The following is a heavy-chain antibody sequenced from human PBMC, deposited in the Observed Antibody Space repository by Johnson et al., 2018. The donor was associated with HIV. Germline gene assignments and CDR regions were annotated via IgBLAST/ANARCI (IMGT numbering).Heavy chain of an antibody. Sequence: VQLVESGGGLAQPGGSLRLSCASSGFTFSSYDMHWVRQGTGEALEWVSAIPTAGDAYYADSVKGRFTISRDNSKNTVSLQMNSPRVEDTAVYYCARDRGGPVRDDAFDIWGQGTMVTVSS. CDR1: GFTFSSYD. D-gene: IGHD3-10*01. CDR2: IPTAGDA. V-gene: IGHV3-13*01. J-gene: IGHJ3*02. CDR3: ARDRGGPVRDDAFDI.